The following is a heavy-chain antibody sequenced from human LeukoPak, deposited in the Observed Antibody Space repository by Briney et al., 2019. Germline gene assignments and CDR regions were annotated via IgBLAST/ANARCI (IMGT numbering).Heavy chain of an antibody. Sequence: KPSETLSLTCTVSGGSISSYYWSWIRQPAGKGLEWIGRIYTSGSTNYNPSLKSRVTMSVDTSKNQFSLKLSSVTAADTAVYYCARLPRYYDSSGYYLTDAFDIWGQGTMVTVSS. CDR2: IYTSGST. CDR1: GGSISSYY. CDR3: ARLPRYYDSSGYYLTDAFDI. V-gene: IGHV4-4*07. J-gene: IGHJ3*02. D-gene: IGHD3-22*01.